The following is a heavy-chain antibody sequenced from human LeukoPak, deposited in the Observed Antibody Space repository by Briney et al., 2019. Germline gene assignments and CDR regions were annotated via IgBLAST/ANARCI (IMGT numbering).Heavy chain of an antibody. V-gene: IGHV4-38-2*01. CDR2: IYHSGST. Sequence: PSETLSLTCAVSGYSISSGYYWGWIRQPPGKGLEWIGSIYHSGSTYYNPSLKSRVTISVDTSKSQFSLKLSSVTAADTAVYYCARQRYCSSTSCLDAFDIWGQGTMVTVSS. CDR3: ARQRYCSSTSCLDAFDI. J-gene: IGHJ3*02. CDR1: GYSISSGYY. D-gene: IGHD2-2*01.